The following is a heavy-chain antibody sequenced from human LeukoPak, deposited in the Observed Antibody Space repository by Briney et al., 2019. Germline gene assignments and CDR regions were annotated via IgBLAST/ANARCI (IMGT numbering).Heavy chain of an antibody. V-gene: IGHV3-30*04. CDR2: ISSDGRKK. CDR3: ARNRIQLNY. Sequence: PGGSLRLSCAASGFTFSSYAMHWVRQAPGKGLEWVAVISSDGRKKSYADSVKGRFTISRDNSKNTLYLQMDSLRSDDTAIYYCARNRIQLNYWGQGTLVTVSS. J-gene: IGHJ4*02. CDR1: GFTFSSYA. D-gene: IGHD5-18*01.